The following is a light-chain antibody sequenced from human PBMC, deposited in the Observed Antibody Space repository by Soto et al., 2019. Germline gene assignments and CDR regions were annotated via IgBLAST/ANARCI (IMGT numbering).Light chain of an antibody. V-gene: IGKV3-20*01. CDR1: QSVDSNY. Sequence: EVVLTQSPDTLSLSPGERATLSCRASQSVDSNYLAWYQQKPGQAPRLLIYGASTRATAIPDRFSGSGSGAYFTLIISGLQAEDFAVYYCQQYAYRWAFGQGTKVDIK. J-gene: IGKJ1*01. CDR2: GAS. CDR3: QQYAYRWA.